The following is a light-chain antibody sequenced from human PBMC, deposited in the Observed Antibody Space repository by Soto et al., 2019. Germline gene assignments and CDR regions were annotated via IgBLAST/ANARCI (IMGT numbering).Light chain of an antibody. Sequence: DIQMTQSPSTLSASVRDRVTITCRASQSIRNWLAWYQQKPWKAPKLLIYDASDLETGVPSRFSGSGSGTGFTFTISSLQPEDFATYYCQQYESLPLTVGQGTRLEI. J-gene: IGKJ5*01. CDR2: DAS. CDR3: QQYESLPLT. CDR1: QSIRNW. V-gene: IGKV1-33*01.